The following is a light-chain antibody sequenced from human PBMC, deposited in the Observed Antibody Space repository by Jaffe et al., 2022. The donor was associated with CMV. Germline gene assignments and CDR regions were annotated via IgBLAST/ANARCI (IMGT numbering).Light chain of an antibody. J-gene: IGLJ3*02. CDR1: SSNIGAGSD. V-gene: IGLV1-40*01. Sequence: QSVLTQPPSVSGAPGQRVTISCTGSSSNIGAGSDVHWYQQLPGAAPKLLIYDNNSRPSGVPDRFSGSKSGTSASLAITGLQAEDEADYYCQSFDNRLSGSVFGGGTKLTVL. CDR2: DNN. CDR3: QSFDNRLSGSV.